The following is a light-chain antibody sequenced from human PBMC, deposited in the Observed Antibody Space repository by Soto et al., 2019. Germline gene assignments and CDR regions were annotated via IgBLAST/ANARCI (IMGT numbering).Light chain of an antibody. J-gene: IGKJ5*01. CDR3: QQYGSSPKT. CDR2: GAS. Sequence: EIVLTQSPGARAVSPGEVATLSCRASQSVRDNLAWYQQKPGQAPRLLIYGASSRATGIPDRFSGSGSGTDFTLTISRLEPEDFAVYYCQQYGSSPKTFGQGTRLEIK. V-gene: IGKV3-20*01. CDR1: QSVRDN.